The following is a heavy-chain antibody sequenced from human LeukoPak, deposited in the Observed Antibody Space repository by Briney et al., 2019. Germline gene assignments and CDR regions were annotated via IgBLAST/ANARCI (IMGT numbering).Heavy chain of an antibody. CDR2: IIPIFGTA. CDR1: GGTFSSYA. CDR3: ARYVVVPAELDY. Sequence: SVKVSCKASGGTFSSYAISWVRQAPGEGLEWMGGIIPIFGTANYAQKFQGRVTITADESTSTAYMELSSLRSEDTAVYYCARYVVVPAELDYWGQGTLVTVSS. V-gene: IGHV1-69*13. J-gene: IGHJ4*02. D-gene: IGHD2-2*01.